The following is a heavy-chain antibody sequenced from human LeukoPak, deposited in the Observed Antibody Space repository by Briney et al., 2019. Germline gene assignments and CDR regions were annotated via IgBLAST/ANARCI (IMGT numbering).Heavy chain of an antibody. J-gene: IGHJ3*02. CDR1: GFTFSSHA. D-gene: IGHD6-19*01. V-gene: IGHV3-23*01. CDR2: ISGSGGST. CDR3: AKDKGSSGWYGAFDI. Sequence: PGGSLRLSCAASGFTFSSHAMSWVRQAPGKGLEWVSAISGSGGSTYYADSVKGRFTISRDNSKNTLYLQMNSLRAEDTAVYYCAKDKGSSGWYGAFDIWGQGTMVAVSS.